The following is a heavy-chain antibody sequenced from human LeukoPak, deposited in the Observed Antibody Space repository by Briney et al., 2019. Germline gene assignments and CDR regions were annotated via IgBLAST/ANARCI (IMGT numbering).Heavy chain of an antibody. CDR1: GGSISSYY. CDR3: ARLASRWGDYDHYYYGMDV. CDR2: IYYSGST. Sequence: SETLSLTCTVSGGSISSYYWSWIRQPPGKGLEWIGYIYYSGSTNYNPSLKSRVTISVDTSKNQFSLKLSSVTAADTAVYYCARLASRWGDYDHYYYGMDVWGQGTTVTVSS. V-gene: IGHV4-59*08. D-gene: IGHD4-17*01. J-gene: IGHJ6*02.